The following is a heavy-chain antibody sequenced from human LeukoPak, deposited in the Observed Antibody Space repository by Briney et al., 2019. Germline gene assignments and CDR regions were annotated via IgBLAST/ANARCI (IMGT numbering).Heavy chain of an antibody. CDR3: AAEMGNYYYDSSGYLHY. V-gene: IGHV4-34*12. J-gene: IGHJ4*02. Sequence: SETLSLTCGVYGGSFSGYYWSWIRQPPGKGLEWIGEIVHSGSTNYNPSLKSRVTISVDTSKNQFSLKLTSVTAADTAVYYCAAEMGNYYYDSSGYLHYWGQGILVTVSS. CDR2: IVHSGST. CDR1: GGSFSGYY. D-gene: IGHD3-22*01.